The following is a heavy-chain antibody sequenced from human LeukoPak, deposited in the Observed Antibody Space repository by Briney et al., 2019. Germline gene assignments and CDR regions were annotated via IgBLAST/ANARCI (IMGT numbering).Heavy chain of an antibody. J-gene: IGHJ4*02. CDR1: GFTFNIYR. D-gene: IGHD2-21*01. Sequence: GGSLRLSCGASGFTFNIYRIHWVRQAPGKGLVWVSRINSDGSSTIYADSVKGRFTISRDNAENTVYLQMNSLRAEKATMYYCAKEVVLIGTSVFVFWGERTVVTVSS. V-gene: IGHV3-74*01. CDR3: AKEVVLIGTSVFVF. CDR2: INSDGSST.